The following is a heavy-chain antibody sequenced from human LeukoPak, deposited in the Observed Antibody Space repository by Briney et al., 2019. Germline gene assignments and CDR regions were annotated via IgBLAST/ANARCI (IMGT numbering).Heavy chain of an antibody. Sequence: GGSLRLSCAASGFTFSSSGMNWVRQAPGKGLGWVSGISGSGGSTYYADSVKGRFTISRDNSKNTLYLQMNSLRAEDTAVYYCARVTYGSGTYGAFDYWGQGTLVTVSS. CDR2: ISGSGGST. D-gene: IGHD3-10*01. V-gene: IGHV3-23*01. CDR3: ARVTYGSGTYGAFDY. CDR1: GFTFSSSG. J-gene: IGHJ4*02.